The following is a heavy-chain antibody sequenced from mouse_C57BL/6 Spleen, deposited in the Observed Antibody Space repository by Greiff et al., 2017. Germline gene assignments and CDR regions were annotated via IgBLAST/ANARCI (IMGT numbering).Heavy chain of an antibody. D-gene: IGHD3-2*02. V-gene: IGHV1-62-2*01. CDR3: ARHEETAQATEAMDE. CDR1: GYTFTEYT. J-gene: IGHJ4*01. Sequence: QFQLQQSGAELVKPGASVKLSCKASGYTFTEYTLHWVKQRSGQGLDWIWWFYPGRGSIKSNEKFKYNATLTASKSSSTVYMELSRLTSEDSAVYFCARHEETAQATEAMDEWGQGTSVTGSA. CDR2: FYPGRGSI.